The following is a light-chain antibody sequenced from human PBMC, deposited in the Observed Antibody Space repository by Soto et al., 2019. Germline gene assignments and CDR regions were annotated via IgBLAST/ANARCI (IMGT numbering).Light chain of an antibody. CDR2: SAS. Sequence: DIQMTQSPSSLSASLGDRVTITCRASQGIDHSLAWYQQKPGKGPSLLIYSASTLQSGVPSRFSGRVSRTDFTITITSLQPEDVATYYCKEHDGRLPVACGPATRVDV. V-gene: IGKV1-27*01. CDR1: QGIDHS. CDR3: KEHDGRLPVA. J-gene: IGKJ3*01.